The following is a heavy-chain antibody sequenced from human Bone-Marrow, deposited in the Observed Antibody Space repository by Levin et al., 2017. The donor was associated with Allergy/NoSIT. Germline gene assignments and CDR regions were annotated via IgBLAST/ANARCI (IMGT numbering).Heavy chain of an antibody. CDR1: GFQFSLFA. J-gene: IGHJ4*02. Sequence: GGSLRLSCRASGFQFSLFAMNWVRQAPGKGLEWVSVITGSGSNTNYADSVKGRFTISRDNSKNTLYLEMKSLRVDDTAVYYCAKDLGYYGSGRPTTLDSWGQGTLVTVSS. V-gene: IGHV3-23*01. CDR3: AKDLGYYGSGRPTTLDS. CDR2: ITGSGSNT. D-gene: IGHD3-10*01.